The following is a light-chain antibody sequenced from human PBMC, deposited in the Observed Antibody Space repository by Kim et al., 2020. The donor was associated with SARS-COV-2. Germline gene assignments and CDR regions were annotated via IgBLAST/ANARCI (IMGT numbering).Light chain of an antibody. V-gene: IGLV3-1*01. Sequence: SYELTQPPSVSVSPGQTASITCSGDRLGDKLASWYQQKPGQSPVLVMYQNSKRHSGIPGRFSGSNSGNTATLTISGTQAMDEADYFCQAWDSTTAVFGGGTQLTVL. CDR2: QNS. J-gene: IGLJ3*02. CDR3: QAWDSTTAV. CDR1: RLGDKL.